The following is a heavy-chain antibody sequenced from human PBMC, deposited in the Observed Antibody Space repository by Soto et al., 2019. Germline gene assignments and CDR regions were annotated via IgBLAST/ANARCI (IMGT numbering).Heavy chain of an antibody. CDR3: AREPTIAAVGPHCRYFDY. V-gene: IGHV3-30-3*01. J-gene: IGHJ4*02. D-gene: IGHD6-13*01. CDR1: RFTFSTYA. CDR2: ISHDGSDK. Sequence: GGSLRLSCEASRFTFSTYAMYLVRQSPGKGLEWVAAISHDGSDKSYADSVKGRFTISRDNSKNTLFLEINSLRREDTALYYCAREPTIAAVGPHCRYFDYWGQGPXVTVSS.